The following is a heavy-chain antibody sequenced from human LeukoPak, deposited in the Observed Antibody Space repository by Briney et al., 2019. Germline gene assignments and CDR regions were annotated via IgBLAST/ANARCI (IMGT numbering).Heavy chain of an antibody. V-gene: IGHV5-51*04. Sequence: GEFLKISCKGSGYSFTSYWIGWVRQMPGKGLEWMGIIYPGDSDTRYSPSFQGQVTISADKPISTAYLQWSSLKASDTAMYYCARPYCSSTSCYGGKSPFDYWGQGTLVTVSS. CDR3: ARPYCSSTSCYGGKSPFDY. CDR2: IYPGDSDT. CDR1: GYSFTSYW. D-gene: IGHD2-2*01. J-gene: IGHJ4*02.